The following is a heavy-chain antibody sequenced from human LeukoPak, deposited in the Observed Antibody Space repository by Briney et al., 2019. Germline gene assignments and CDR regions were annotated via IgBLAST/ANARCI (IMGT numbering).Heavy chain of an antibody. CDR1: GDSFSSYA. J-gene: IGHJ6*03. CDR2: IIPIFGTA. D-gene: IGHD5-18*01. CDR3: AKQGAARQDYCMDV. V-gene: IGHV1-69*06. Sequence: GSSVKVSCKASGDSFSSYAITWVRQAPGQGLEGLGRIIPIFGTANYPQKFQGRVTITADILSSTAYIEMTNLTSDDTAVYFCAKQGAARQDYCMDVWGNGTTVSVS.